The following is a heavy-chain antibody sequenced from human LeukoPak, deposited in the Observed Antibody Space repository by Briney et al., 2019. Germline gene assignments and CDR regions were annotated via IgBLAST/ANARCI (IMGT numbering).Heavy chain of an antibody. J-gene: IGHJ4*02. Sequence: GASVKVSCKASGYSFTTYYLHWVREAPGQGFEWMGTINPDGDSTTYAQKFQGRVTMTRDTSTSTVYMDLSSLRSEDTAMYYCARDPAHANSGSLDYWGQGTLVTVSS. D-gene: IGHD1-26*01. CDR1: GYSFTTYY. CDR3: ARDPAHANSGSLDY. V-gene: IGHV1-46*01. CDR2: INPDGDST.